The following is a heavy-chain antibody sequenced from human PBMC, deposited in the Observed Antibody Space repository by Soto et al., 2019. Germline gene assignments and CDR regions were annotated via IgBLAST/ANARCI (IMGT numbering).Heavy chain of an antibody. CDR2: ISGSGVST. J-gene: IGHJ1*01. Sequence: LTRPSPASCFASTSSVISSARQAPANGQERVSAISGSGVSTYYAATTKGRFTISRDNSMNTLYLQMNRLRAEDTAVYYCAKDPLRSGWPHLEDFQHWGQGTLVTVSS. V-gene: IGHV3-23*01. D-gene: IGHD6-19*01. CDR3: AKDPLRSGWPHLEDFQH. CDR1: CFASTSSV.